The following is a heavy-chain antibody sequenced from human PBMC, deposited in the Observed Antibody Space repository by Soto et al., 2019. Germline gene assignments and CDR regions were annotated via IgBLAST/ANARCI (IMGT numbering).Heavy chain of an antibody. D-gene: IGHD1-1*01. CDR3: ATGMDNAKIHR. J-gene: IGHJ1*01. CDR2: IHSDNT. CDR1: GFTVSSTY. V-gene: IGHV3-66*01. Sequence: EVQLVESGGDLVRPGGSLRLSCAASGFTVSSTYMSWVRQAPGKGLEWVSFIHSDNTFYADSVRGRFTISRDNSKNTVSLQMKSLRADATAVYHCATGMDNAKIHRWGQGTLVTVSS.